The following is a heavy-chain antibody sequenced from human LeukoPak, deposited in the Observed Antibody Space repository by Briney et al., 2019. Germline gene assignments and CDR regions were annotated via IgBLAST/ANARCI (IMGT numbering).Heavy chain of an antibody. CDR1: GYTFTRYG. Sequence: ASVKVSCKASGYTFTRYGISWVRQAPGQGLQWLGWISASNGNTNYAQKFRDRVTMSTDTSTGTAYMDVRSLTSDDTAVYYCARDHSNWNYAPDFWGQGTLVIVSS. J-gene: IGHJ4*02. D-gene: IGHD1-7*01. CDR3: ARDHSNWNYAPDF. CDR2: ISASNGNT. V-gene: IGHV1-18*01.